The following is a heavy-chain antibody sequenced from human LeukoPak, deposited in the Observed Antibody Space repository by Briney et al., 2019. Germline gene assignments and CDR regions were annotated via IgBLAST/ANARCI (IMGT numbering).Heavy chain of an antibody. CDR3: ARRGSYYLPFDS. Sequence: GESLKISCQGSGYKFTTYWIGWVRQMPGKGLEWMGIIYPGDSDTRYSPSFQGQVTISADESINTAYLQWSSLKASDTALYYCARRGSYYLPFDSWGQGTLVTVSS. CDR2: IYPGDSDT. CDR1: GYKFTTYW. V-gene: IGHV5-51*01. D-gene: IGHD1-26*01. J-gene: IGHJ4*02.